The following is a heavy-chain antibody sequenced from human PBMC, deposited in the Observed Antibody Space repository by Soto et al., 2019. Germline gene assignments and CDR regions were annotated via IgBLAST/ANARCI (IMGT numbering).Heavy chain of an antibody. J-gene: IGHJ4*02. CDR2: IYYSGST. Sequence: QVQLQESGPGLVKPSQTLSLTCTVSGGSISSGGYYWSWIRQHPGKGLEWIGYIYYSGSTYYNPSLKSRVTISIDTSKNQLSLKLSSVTAADTAVYYCARGSLRYFDGWPIDYWGQGTLVTVSS. D-gene: IGHD3-9*01. CDR3: ARGSLRYFDGWPIDY. V-gene: IGHV4-31*03. CDR1: GGSISSGGYY.